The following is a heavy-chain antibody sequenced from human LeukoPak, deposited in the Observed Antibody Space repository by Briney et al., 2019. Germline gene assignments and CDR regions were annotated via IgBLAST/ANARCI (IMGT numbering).Heavy chain of an antibody. CDR3: ARDSYYGDYGIDY. D-gene: IGHD4-17*01. V-gene: IGHV4-39*07. CDR2: IYYSGST. CDR1: GGSISSSSYY. J-gene: IGHJ4*02. Sequence: SETLSLTCTVSGGSISSSSYYWGWIRQPPGRGLEWIGSIYYSGSTYYNPSLKSRVTISVDTSKNQFSLKLSSVTAADTAVYYCARDSYYGDYGIDYWGQGTLVTVSS.